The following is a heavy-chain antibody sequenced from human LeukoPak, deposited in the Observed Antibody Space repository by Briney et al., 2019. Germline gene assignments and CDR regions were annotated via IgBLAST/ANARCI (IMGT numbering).Heavy chain of an antibody. V-gene: IGHV3-33*01. CDR1: GFTFSSYG. CDR3: ARGSSSRADDY. Sequence: TGGSLRLSCAASGFTFSSYGMHWVRQAPGKGLEWVAVIWYDGSNKYYADSVKGRFTISRDNSKNTLYLQMNSLRAEDTAVYYCARGSSSRADDYWGQGTLVTVSS. CDR2: IWYDGSNK. D-gene: IGHD6-13*01. J-gene: IGHJ4*02.